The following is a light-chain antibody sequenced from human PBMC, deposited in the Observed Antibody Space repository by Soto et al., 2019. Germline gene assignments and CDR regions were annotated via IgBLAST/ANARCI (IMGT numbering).Light chain of an antibody. V-gene: IGLV2-23*01. Sequence: QSALTQPASVSGSPGQSITISCTGATSDIGSYNLVSWYQQHPGKVPKLLIFEASKRSSGVSNRFSGSKSGYTASLTISGLQTEDEADYYCCSIAGSFHVFGTGTKLTVL. J-gene: IGLJ1*01. CDR2: EAS. CDR3: CSIAGSFHV. CDR1: TSDIGSYNL.